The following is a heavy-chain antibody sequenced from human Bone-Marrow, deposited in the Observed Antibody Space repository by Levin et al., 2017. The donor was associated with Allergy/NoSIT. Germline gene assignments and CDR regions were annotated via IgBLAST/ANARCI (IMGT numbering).Heavy chain of an antibody. CDR1: GFTFSTYA. CDR2: ITSGSNT. V-gene: IGHV3-23*01. Sequence: PGGSLRLSCAASGFTFSTYAMTWVRQAPGKGLYWVSTITSGSNTFHADSVKGRFTISRDNSKNTLYLQMNSLRADDTAIYYCARTRDYGNHFDYWGQGTLVTVSS. D-gene: IGHD4-17*01. CDR3: ARTRDYGNHFDY. J-gene: IGHJ4*02.